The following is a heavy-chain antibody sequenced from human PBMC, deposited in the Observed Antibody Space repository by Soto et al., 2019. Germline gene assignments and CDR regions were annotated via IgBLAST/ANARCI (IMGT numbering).Heavy chain of an antibody. D-gene: IGHD3-22*01. J-gene: IGHJ5*02. CDR2: IRRHTSVT. Sequence: EVQLVESGGMLVQPGGSLRLSCAASGLTLSTSSMNWVRQAPGKGLEWISYIRRHTSVTAYADSVKGRFTISRDSAKNSLYLQMDSLRVEATAVYYWGKVADSGYYTVDRWGQGTLVTVSS. CDR3: GKVADSGYYTVDR. V-gene: IGHV3-48*01. CDR1: GLTLSTSS.